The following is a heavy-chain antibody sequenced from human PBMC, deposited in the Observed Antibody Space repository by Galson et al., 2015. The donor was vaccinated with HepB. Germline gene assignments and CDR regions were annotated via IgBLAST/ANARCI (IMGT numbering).Heavy chain of an antibody. Sequence: SLSISCAASGFTFGDYAMHWVRQAPGNALERVSSIRCSSNPIGYEDSVQGRFTISRDNAKNFRVLQMNTLRTEDTALYYCARARGGPAMVYYDYWGQGTLVTVSS. CDR2: IRCSSNPI. V-gene: IGHV3-9*01. CDR1: GFTFGDYA. J-gene: IGHJ4*02. D-gene: IGHD5-18*01. CDR3: ARARGGPAMVYYDY.